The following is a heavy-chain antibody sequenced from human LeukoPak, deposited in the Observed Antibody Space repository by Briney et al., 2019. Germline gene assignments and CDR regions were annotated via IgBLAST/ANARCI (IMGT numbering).Heavy chain of an antibody. J-gene: IGHJ4*02. D-gene: IGHD2-21*01. CDR1: GFTFGDYA. Sequence: QPGRSLRLSCTASGFTFGDYAMSWVRQAPGEGLEWVGFIRSKLYGGTPEYAASVKGRFTISRDDSQSIAYLQMNSLKTEDTAMYYCVRVDYYSTSAFFDYWGQGTLVTVSS. CDR2: IRSKLYGGTP. CDR3: VRVDYYSTSAFFDY. V-gene: IGHV3-49*04.